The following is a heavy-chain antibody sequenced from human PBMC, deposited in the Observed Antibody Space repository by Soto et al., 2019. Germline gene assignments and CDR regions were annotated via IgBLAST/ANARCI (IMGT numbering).Heavy chain of an antibody. V-gene: IGHV4-34*01. CDR3: ARGGGGYDCVWGSYRSSPDY. J-gene: IGHJ4*02. CDR2: INHSGSA. D-gene: IGHD3-16*02. Sequence: PSETLSLPCAVYGGSFSGYYWSWICQPPGKGLDWIGEINHSGSANYNPSLKSRVTKSVDTSKNQFSLKLSSVTAADTDVYYCARGGGGYDCVWGSYRSSPDYWGQGTLVTVSS. CDR1: GGSFSGYY.